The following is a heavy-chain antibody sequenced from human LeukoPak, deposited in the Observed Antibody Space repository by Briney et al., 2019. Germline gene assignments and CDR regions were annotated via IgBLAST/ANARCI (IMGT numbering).Heavy chain of an antibody. CDR1: GFTFSSYA. J-gene: IGHJ4*02. Sequence: GGSLRLSCAASGFTFSSYAMSWVRQAPGKGLEWVANIKQDGSEKYYVDSVKGRFTISRDNAKNSLYLQMNSLRAEDTAVYYCAREWAGYYGSGSYYKLSAFDYWGQGTLVTVSS. CDR2: IKQDGSEK. D-gene: IGHD3-10*01. V-gene: IGHV3-7*01. CDR3: AREWAGYYGSGSYYKLSAFDY.